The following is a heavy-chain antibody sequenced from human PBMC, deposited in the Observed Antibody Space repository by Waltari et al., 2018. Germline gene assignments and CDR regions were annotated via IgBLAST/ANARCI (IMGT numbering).Heavy chain of an antibody. J-gene: IGHJ6*03. CDR1: GYTFTSYD. Sequence: QVQLVQSGAEVEKPGASVKVSCKASGYTFTSYDINWVRQATGQGLEWMGWMNPNSGNTGYAQKFQGRVTMTRNTSISTAYMELSSLRSEDTAVYYCAKESRAYYYDSSGYGGYYMDVWGKGTTVTVSS. CDR2: MNPNSGNT. V-gene: IGHV1-8*01. CDR3: AKESRAYYYDSSGYGGYYMDV. D-gene: IGHD3-22*01.